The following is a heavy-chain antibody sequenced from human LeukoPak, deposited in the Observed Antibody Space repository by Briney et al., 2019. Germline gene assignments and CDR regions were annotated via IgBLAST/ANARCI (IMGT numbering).Heavy chain of an antibody. CDR3: ARVLHKRNYDSSVYYGY. CDR1: GFTFNNYN. CDR2: ITSSGTYI. V-gene: IGHV3-21*01. Sequence: PGGSLRLSCAASGFTFNNYNMNWVRQAPGKALEWVSSITSSGTYIFYADSVKGRSTISRDNAKNSLYLQMNSLRAEDTAVYYCARVLHKRNYDSSVYYGYWGQGTLVTVSS. D-gene: IGHD3-22*01. J-gene: IGHJ4*02.